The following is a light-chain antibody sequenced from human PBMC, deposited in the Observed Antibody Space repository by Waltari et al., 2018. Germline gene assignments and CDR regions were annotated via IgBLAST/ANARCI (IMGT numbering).Light chain of an antibody. CDR1: QSVSSN. J-gene: IGKJ1*01. Sequence: EILMTQSPDILSVSPGERATLSCRASQSVSSNLAWYQQKAGQAPRLLIYGASTRATDIPARFSGSGSGTEFTLIISSLQSEDFAIYYCQQYNNWPPWTFGQGTKVEIK. V-gene: IGKV3-15*01. CDR3: QQYNNWPPWT. CDR2: GAS.